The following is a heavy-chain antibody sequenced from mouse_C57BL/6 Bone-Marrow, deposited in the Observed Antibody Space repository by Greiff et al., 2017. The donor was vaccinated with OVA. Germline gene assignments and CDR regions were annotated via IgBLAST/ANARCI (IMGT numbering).Heavy chain of an antibody. D-gene: IGHD1-1*01. CDR1: GYTFTSYG. Sequence: VQLQQSGAELARPGASVKLSCKASGYTFTSYGISWVKQRTGQGLEWIGEIYPRSGNNYYNEKLKGKATLTADKYSSTAYMELRSLTSEDSAFYFCARSTLVDNAGYFDVWGTGTTVTVSS. CDR2: IYPRSGNN. J-gene: IGHJ1*03. V-gene: IGHV1-81*01. CDR3: ARSTLVDNAGYFDV.